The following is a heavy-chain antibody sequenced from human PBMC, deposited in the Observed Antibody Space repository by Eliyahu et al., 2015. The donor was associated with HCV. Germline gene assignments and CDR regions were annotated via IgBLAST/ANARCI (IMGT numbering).Heavy chain of an antibody. CDR1: GYTFSNFW. V-gene: IGHV5-51*01. CDR3: ARENGYSSGWYYSDY. D-gene: IGHD6-19*01. Sequence: EVQLVQSGAEVRKPGESLKISCKTSGYTFSNFWIGWVRQMPGKGLEWVGIMNPEDSDTRYSPSFEGPGLISVDKSISTTYLQWSSLRASDTAMYYCARENGYSSGWYYSDYWGQGTLVTVSS. J-gene: IGHJ4*02. CDR2: MNPEDSDT.